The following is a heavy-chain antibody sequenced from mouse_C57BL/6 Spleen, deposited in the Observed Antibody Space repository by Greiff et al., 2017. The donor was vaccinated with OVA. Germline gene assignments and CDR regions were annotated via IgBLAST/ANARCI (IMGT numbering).Heavy chain of an antibody. V-gene: IGHV14-1*01. CDR2: IDPEDGDT. D-gene: IGHD1-1*01. CDR1: GFNIKDYY. Sequence: EVKLQESGAELVRPGASVKLSCTASGFNIKDYYMHWVKQRPEQGLEWIGRIDPEDGDTEYAPKFQGKATMTADTSSNTAYLQLRSLTSEDTAVYYCTTDYGSSHWYFDVWGTGTTVTVSS. J-gene: IGHJ1*03. CDR3: TTDYGSSHWYFDV.